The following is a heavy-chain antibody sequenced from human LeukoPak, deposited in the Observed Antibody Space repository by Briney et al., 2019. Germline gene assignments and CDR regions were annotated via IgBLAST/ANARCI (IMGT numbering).Heavy chain of an antibody. J-gene: IGHJ4*02. V-gene: IGHV4-59*01. Sequence: SETLSLTCTVSGGSISNYYWSWIRQPPGKGLEWIGHIYYSGSTNYNPSLKSRVTISVDTSENQLSLKLSSVTAADTAVYYCASYSYYYDSSGYFDYWGQGTLVTVSS. D-gene: IGHD3-22*01. CDR1: GGSISNYY. CDR3: ASYSYYYDSSGYFDY. CDR2: IYYSGST.